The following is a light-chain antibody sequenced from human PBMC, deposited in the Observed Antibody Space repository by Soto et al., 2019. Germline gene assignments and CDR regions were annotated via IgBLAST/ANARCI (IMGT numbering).Light chain of an antibody. CDR2: DAS. V-gene: IGKV3-11*01. CDR1: QSISSY. Sequence: EIVLTQSPATLSLSPGERATLSCRASQSISSYLAWYQQKPGQAPRLLIYDASNRANGIPARFSGSGSGTDFTLIISSLEPEDFAVYFCQQRNYWPITFGQGTRLEIK. CDR3: QQRNYWPIT. J-gene: IGKJ5*01.